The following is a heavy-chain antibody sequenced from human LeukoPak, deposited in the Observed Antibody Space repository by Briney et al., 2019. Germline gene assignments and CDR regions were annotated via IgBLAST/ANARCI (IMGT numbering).Heavy chain of an antibody. CDR1: GYSFTSYW. D-gene: IGHD3-10*01. CDR2: IYPGDSAT. Sequence: GESLKISCKGSGYSFTSYWIGWVRQMPGKGLEWMGIIYPGDSATRCSPSFQGQVTISADKSISTAYLQWSSLKASDTAMYYCARLNWAYYGSGGPFSYWGQGTLVTVSS. CDR3: ARLNWAYYGSGGPFSY. J-gene: IGHJ4*02. V-gene: IGHV5-51*01.